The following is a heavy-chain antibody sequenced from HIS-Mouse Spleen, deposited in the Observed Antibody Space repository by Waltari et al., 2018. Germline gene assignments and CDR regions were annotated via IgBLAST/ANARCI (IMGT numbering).Heavy chain of an antibody. D-gene: IGHD6-13*01. J-gene: IGHJ2*01. CDR2: IYYSGST. V-gene: IGHV4-39*07. CDR1: GGHISSSSYY. Sequence: QMQLQESGPGLVTPSETLSLTCTVPGGHISSSSYYWGWIRQPPGKGLEWIGSIYYSGSTYYNPSLKSRVTISVDTSKNQFSLKLSSVTAADTAVYYCAREIPYSSSWYDWYFDLWGRGTLVTVSS. CDR3: AREIPYSSSWYDWYFDL.